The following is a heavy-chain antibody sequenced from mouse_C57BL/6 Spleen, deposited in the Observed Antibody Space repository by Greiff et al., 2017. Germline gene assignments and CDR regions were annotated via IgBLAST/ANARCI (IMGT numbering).Heavy chain of an antibody. CDR2: ISTYYGDA. V-gene: IGHV1-67*01. D-gene: IGHD1-1*01. J-gene: IGHJ3*01. Sequence: VKLMESGPELVRPGVSVKISCKGSGYTFTDYAMHWVKQSHAKSLEWVGVISTYYGDASYNQKFKDKATMTVDKSSSTAYMQHARLIAKDSAVYYWARPCYCGSSYWFAYWGQGTLVTVSA. CDR1: GYTFTDYA. CDR3: ARPCYCGSSYWFAY.